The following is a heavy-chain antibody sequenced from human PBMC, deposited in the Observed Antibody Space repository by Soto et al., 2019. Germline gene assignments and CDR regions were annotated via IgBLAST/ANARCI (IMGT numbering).Heavy chain of an antibody. Sequence: EVQLVESGGGLVQPGGSLRLSCSASGFTFSSYAMHWVRQAPGKGLEYVSAINSNGGSTYYADSVKGRFTISRDNSKNTLYLQMSSLRADDTAVYYCVKILQYSYGLPHWGQGTLVTVSS. V-gene: IGHV3-64D*06. CDR3: VKILQYSYGLPH. J-gene: IGHJ4*02. CDR1: GFTFSSYA. D-gene: IGHD5-18*01. CDR2: INSNGGST.